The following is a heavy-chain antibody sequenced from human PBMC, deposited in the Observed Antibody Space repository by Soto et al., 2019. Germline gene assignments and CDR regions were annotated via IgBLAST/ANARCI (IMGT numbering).Heavy chain of an antibody. Sequence: ETRSLTCTVSGGSISSYYWSWIRQPPGKGLEWIGYIYYSGSTNYNPSLKSRVTISVDTSKNQFSLKLSSVTAADTAVYYCARTLVDIVVVPAAMGWFDPWGQGTLVTVSS. CDR3: ARTLVDIVVVPAAMGWFDP. CDR2: IYYSGST. J-gene: IGHJ5*02. V-gene: IGHV4-59*01. CDR1: GGSISSYY. D-gene: IGHD2-2*03.